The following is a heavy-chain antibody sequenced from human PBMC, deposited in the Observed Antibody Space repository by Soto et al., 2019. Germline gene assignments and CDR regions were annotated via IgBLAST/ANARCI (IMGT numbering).Heavy chain of an antibody. J-gene: IGHJ4*02. CDR2: IYYSGST. Sequence: SETLSLTCTVSGGSISSYYWSWIRQPPGKGLEWIGYIYYSGSTNYNPSLKSRVTISVDTSKNQFSLHLNSVTPEDTAVYYCARQIAATGTSGTFDYWGQGTLVTVSS. D-gene: IGHD6-13*01. V-gene: IGHV4-59*08. CDR1: GGSISSYY. CDR3: ARQIAATGTSGTFDY.